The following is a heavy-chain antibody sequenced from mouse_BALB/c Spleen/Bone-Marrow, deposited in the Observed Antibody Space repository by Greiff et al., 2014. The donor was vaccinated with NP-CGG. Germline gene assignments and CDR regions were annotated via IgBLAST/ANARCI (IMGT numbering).Heavy chain of an antibody. CDR3: ARSAPWDGFAY. D-gene: IGHD4-1*01. Sequence: QVKLMESGAELAKPGASVKMSCKASGYTFTSYWMYWVKQRPGQGLEWIGYINPSTGYTEYNQKFKDKATLTADKSSSTAYMQLSSLTSEDSAVYYCARSAPWDGFAYWGQGTLVTVAA. CDR2: INPSTGYT. V-gene: IGHV1-7*01. J-gene: IGHJ3*01. CDR1: GYTFTSYW.